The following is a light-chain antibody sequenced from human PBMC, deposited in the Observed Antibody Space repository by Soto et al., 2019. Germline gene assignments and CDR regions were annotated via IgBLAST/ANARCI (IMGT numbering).Light chain of an antibody. CDR3: SSYTSSSTIGVV. CDR1: SSDVGGYDY. CDR2: DVS. J-gene: IGLJ2*01. V-gene: IGLV2-14*01. Sequence: QSALPQPASVSGSPGQSITISCTGTSSDVGGYDYVSWYQQHPGKAPKLMIYDVSNRPSGVSNRFSGSKSGNTASLTISGLQAEDEADYYCSSYTSSSTIGVVFGGGTKLTVL.